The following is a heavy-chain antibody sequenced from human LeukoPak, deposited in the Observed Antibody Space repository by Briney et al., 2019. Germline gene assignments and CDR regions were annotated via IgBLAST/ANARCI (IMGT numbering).Heavy chain of an antibody. D-gene: IGHD5-18*01. CDR1: GGSISSSSYY. Sequence: PETLSLTCTVSGGSISSSSYYWGWIRQPPGKGLEWIGSIYYSGSTYYNPSLKSRVTISIDTSKNQFSLKLSSVTAADTAVYYCARTAGYSYGYYYYYYYMDVWGKGTTVTVSS. V-gene: IGHV4-39*01. CDR3: ARTAGYSYGYYYYYYYMDV. J-gene: IGHJ6*03. CDR2: IYYSGST.